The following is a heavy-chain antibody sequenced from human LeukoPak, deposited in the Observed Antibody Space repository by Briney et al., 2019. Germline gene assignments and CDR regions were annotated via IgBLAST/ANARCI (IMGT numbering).Heavy chain of an antibody. CDR3: ARVSTPDFWSGYGVVRRYYYYMDV. J-gene: IGHJ6*03. D-gene: IGHD3-3*01. Sequence: SSETLSLTCAVYGGSFSGYYWSWIRQPPGKGLEWIGEINHSGSTNYNPSLKSRVTISVDTSKNQFSLKLSSVTAADTAVYYCARVSTPDFWSGYGVVRRYYYYMDVWGKGTTVTVSS. CDR2: INHSGST. CDR1: GGSFSGYY. V-gene: IGHV4-34*01.